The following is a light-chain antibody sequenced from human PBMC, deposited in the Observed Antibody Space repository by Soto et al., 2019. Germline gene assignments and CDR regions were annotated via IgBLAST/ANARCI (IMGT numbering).Light chain of an antibody. CDR2: KAS. J-gene: IGKJ1*01. CDR1: QSISAW. V-gene: IGKV1-5*03. CDR3: QQYSTYSRA. Sequence: DIQMTQSPSTLSASVGERVTITCRASQSISAWLAWYQQKPGKAPKLLIYKASDLESGVPSRFSGSGSGTEFTLTISSLQPDDFATYYCQQYSTYSRAFGQGTKVEIK.